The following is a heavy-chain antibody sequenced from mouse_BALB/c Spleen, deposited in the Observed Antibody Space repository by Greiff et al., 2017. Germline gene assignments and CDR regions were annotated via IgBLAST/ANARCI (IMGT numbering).Heavy chain of an antibody. CDR2: IDPENGDT. J-gene: IGHJ2*01. Sequence: EVQLQQSGAELVRSGASVKLSCTASGFNIKDYYMHWVKQRPEQGLEWIGWIDPENGDTEYAPKFQGKATMTADTSSNTAYLQLSSLTSEDTAVYYCNVRGYFDYWGQGTTLTVSS. V-gene: IGHV14-4*02. CDR1: GFNIKDYY. CDR3: NVRGYFDY.